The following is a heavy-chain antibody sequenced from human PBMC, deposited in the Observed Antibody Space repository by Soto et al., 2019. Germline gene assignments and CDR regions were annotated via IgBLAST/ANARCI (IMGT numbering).Heavy chain of an antibody. J-gene: IGHJ4*02. D-gene: IGHD2-15*01. CDR3: AKRRGAGGHFDY. CDR1: GFTFSSYA. Sequence: DVQLLESGGGLVQPEGSLRLSCAASGFTFSSYAMGWVRQGPGKGLEWVAGVSIGGSTHYADSVRGRFTISRANSKNTLSMQMNRLTAEDTAVYFCAKRRGAGGHFDYWGQGALVTVSS. CDR2: VSIGGST. V-gene: IGHV3-23*01.